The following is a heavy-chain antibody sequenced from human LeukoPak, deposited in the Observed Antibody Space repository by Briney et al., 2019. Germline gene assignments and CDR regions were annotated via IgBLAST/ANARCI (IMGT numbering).Heavy chain of an antibody. D-gene: IGHD3-10*01. V-gene: IGHV3-9*01. CDR1: GFSFDDYA. CDR2: ISWDSGSI. CDR3: AKVARFGEYTDY. J-gene: IGHJ4*02. Sequence: GRSLRLSCAASGFSFDDYAMHWVRQAPGKGLEWVSGISWDSGSIGYADSVKGRFTVSRDNAKKSLYLQMNSLRAEDTALYYCAKVARFGEYTDYWGQGTLVTVSS.